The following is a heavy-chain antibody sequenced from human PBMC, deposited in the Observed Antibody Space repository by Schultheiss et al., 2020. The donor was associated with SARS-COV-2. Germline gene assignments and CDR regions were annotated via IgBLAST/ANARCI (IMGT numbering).Heavy chain of an antibody. V-gene: IGHV4-39*07. Sequence: SETLSLTCTVSCGSISSGGYYWGWIRQPPGKGLEWIGSIYYSGSTYYNPSLKSRVTISVDTSKNQFSLKLSSVTAADTAVYYCARVDCSSTSCYFIGNYGMDVWGQGTTVTVSS. D-gene: IGHD2-2*01. CDR3: ARVDCSSTSCYFIGNYGMDV. CDR1: CGSISSGGYY. J-gene: IGHJ6*02. CDR2: IYYSGST.